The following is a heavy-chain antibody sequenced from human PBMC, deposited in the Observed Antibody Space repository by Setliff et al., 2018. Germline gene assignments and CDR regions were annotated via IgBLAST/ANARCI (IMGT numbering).Heavy chain of an antibody. CDR2: VDPEDSET. D-gene: IGHD5-18*01. CDR1: GYTFTDYY. CDR3: ARGYSYGYDSGYYFDY. V-gene: IGHV1-69-2*01. Sequence: ASVKVSCKASGYTFTDYYMHWVQQAPGKGLEWMGRVDPEDSETIYAEKFQGRVTITADTSTDTAYMELSSLRSEDTAVYYCARGYSYGYDSGYYFDYWGQGTLVTVSS. J-gene: IGHJ4*02.